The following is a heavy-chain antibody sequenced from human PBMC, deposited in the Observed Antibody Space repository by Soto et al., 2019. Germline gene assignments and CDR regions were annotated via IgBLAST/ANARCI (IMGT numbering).Heavy chain of an antibody. J-gene: IGHJ6*02. CDR2: IYYSGST. CDR1: GGSISSGDYY. V-gene: IGHV4-30-4*01. Sequence: SETLSLTCTVSGGSISSGDYYWSWIRQPPGKGLEWIGYIYYSGSTYYNPSLKSRVTISVDTSKNQFSLKLSSVTAADTAAYYCARAPPGAFGMDVWGQGTTVTVSS. D-gene: IGHD3-10*01. CDR3: ARAPPGAFGMDV.